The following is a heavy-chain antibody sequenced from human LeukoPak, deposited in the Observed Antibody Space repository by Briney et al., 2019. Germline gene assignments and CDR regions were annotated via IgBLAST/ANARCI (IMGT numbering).Heavy chain of an antibody. D-gene: IGHD2-2*01. CDR3: AGGRTDIVVVPATLRNYYFDY. Sequence: GASVKVSCKASGCTFSSYDISWVRQAPGQGLEWMGGIIPMFGKANYAQKFQGRVTTTADKATSTAYMELSSLRSEDTAVYYCAGGRTDIVVVPATLRNYYFDYWGQGTLVTVSS. CDR1: GCTFSSYD. J-gene: IGHJ4*02. V-gene: IGHV1-69*06. CDR2: IIPMFGKA.